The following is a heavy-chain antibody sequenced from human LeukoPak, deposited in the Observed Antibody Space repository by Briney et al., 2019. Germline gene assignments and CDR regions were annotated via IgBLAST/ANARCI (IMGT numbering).Heavy chain of an antibody. CDR3: ARGGYSGFDV. CDR2: IGKGGDT. Sequence: GGSLRLSCAASGLTFSTYDMHWVRQATGEGLEWVSGIGKGGDTYYVGSVKGRFTISRENAKNSSYLQMNSLRSGDTAVYYCARGGYSGFDVWGQGTVVTVSS. V-gene: IGHV3-13*04. J-gene: IGHJ3*01. D-gene: IGHD5-12*01. CDR1: GLTFSTYD.